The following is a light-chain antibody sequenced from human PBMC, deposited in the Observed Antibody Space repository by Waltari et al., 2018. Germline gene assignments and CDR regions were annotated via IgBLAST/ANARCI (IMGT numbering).Light chain of an antibody. CDR1: QNIRSS. Sequence: EIVMTQSPATLSVSPGERATFSCRASQNIRSSLAWYQHKPGQAPRLLIFGASSRATGIPARFSGGGSGTEFTLTISSVQSEDFAVYYCQQYNNWPPYSFGQGTRLEIK. CDR3: QQYNNWPPYS. V-gene: IGKV3-15*01. J-gene: IGKJ2*03. CDR2: GAS.